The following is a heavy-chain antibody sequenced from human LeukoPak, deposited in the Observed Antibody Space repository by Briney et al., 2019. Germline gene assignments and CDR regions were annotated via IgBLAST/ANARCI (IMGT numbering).Heavy chain of an antibody. V-gene: IGHV3-21*01. CDR1: GFTFSSYG. Sequence: GGSLRLSCAASGFTFSSYGMNWVRQAPGKGLEWVSSISSSSSYIYYADSVKGRFTISRDNAKNSLYLQMNSLRAEDTAVYYCARESRDGYNLADDYWGQGTLVTVSS. CDR2: ISSSSSYI. CDR3: ARESRDGYNLADDY. J-gene: IGHJ4*02. D-gene: IGHD5-24*01.